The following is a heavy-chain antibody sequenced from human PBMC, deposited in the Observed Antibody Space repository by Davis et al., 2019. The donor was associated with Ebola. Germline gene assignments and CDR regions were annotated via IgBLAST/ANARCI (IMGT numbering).Heavy chain of an antibody. CDR2: IDPSDSYT. Sequence: GESLKISCKGSGYSFTSYWISWVRQMPGKGLEWMGRIDPSDSYTNYSPSFQGQVTISADKSISTAYLQWSSLKASDTAMYYCARHGDVLRFLEWLRLDYWGQGTLVTVSS. V-gene: IGHV5-10-1*04. J-gene: IGHJ4*02. CDR1: GYSFTSYW. CDR3: ARHGDVLRFLEWLRLDY. D-gene: IGHD3-3*01.